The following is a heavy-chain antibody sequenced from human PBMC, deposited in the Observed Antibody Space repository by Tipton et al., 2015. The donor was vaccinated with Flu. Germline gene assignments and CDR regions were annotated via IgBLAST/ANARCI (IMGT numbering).Heavy chain of an antibody. CDR3: ARLKLFALVNHSYYYGLDV. J-gene: IGHJ6*02. D-gene: IGHD3/OR15-3a*01. Sequence: LSLTCAVYGGSFSGYYWSWIRQPPGKGLEWIGEINHSGSTNYNPSLKSRVTISLDTSKNQFSLQLKSVTASDTAVYYCARLKLFALVNHSYYYGLDVWGQGTTVTVS. CDR2: INHSGST. CDR1: GGSFSGYY. V-gene: IGHV4-34*01.